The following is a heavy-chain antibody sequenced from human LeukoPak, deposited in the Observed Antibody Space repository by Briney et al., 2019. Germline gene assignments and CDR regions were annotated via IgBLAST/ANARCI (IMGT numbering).Heavy chain of an antibody. D-gene: IGHD6-13*01. Sequence: PSETLSLTCTVSGASISSYYWSWIRQPPGKGLEWIGYISYSGSPNYNPSLKSRVTISADTSKNQFSLNLSSVTAADTAEYYCARVGHIVAAGTYDWWGQGTLVTVSS. CDR3: ARVGHIVAAGTYDW. CDR2: ISYSGSP. CDR1: GASISSYY. J-gene: IGHJ4*02. V-gene: IGHV4-59*08.